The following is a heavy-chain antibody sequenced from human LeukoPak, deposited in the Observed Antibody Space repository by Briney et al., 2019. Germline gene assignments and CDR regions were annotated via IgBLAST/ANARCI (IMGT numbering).Heavy chain of an antibody. J-gene: IGHJ4*02. CDR3: AKVRWDNSGWYYLDY. Sequence: GGSLRLSCAASGFSFKDYNMHWVRQAPGKGLEWVAVITYDGSNKYYTDSVKGRFTISRDNSKSTLYLQMNSLRAEDTAVYYCAKVRWDNSGWYYLDYWGQGTLVTVSS. V-gene: IGHV3-30*18. D-gene: IGHD6-19*01. CDR2: ITYDGSNK. CDR1: GFSFKDYN.